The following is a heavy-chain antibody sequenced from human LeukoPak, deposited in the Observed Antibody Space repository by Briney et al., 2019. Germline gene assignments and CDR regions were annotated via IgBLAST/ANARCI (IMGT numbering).Heavy chain of an antibody. CDR1: GFTFSSYS. V-gene: IGHV3-21*06. D-gene: IGHD1-26*01. CDR3: ARGGGGSYQIDY. Sequence: GGSLRLSCAASGFTFSSYSMNWVRQAPGKGLEWVSSMSHSSSYIYYADSVKGRFTISRDNAKNSLYLQMNSLRAEDTAVYYCARGGGGSYQIDYWGQGTLVTVSS. J-gene: IGHJ4*02. CDR2: MSHSSSYI.